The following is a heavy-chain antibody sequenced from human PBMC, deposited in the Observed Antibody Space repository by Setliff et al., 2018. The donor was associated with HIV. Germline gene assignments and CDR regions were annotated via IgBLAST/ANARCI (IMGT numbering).Heavy chain of an antibody. Sequence: PGGSLRLSCAASGFTFSSYAMSWVRQAPGKGLEWVSAISGSGGSTYYADSVKGRFTISRDNSKNTLYLQMNSLRAEDTAVYYCAKGPQWYRVAAPLLGYYMDVWGKGTTVTVSS. V-gene: IGHV3-23*01. CDR1: GFTFSSYA. J-gene: IGHJ6*03. D-gene: IGHD6-19*01. CDR3: AKGPQWYRVAAPLLGYYMDV. CDR2: ISGSGGST.